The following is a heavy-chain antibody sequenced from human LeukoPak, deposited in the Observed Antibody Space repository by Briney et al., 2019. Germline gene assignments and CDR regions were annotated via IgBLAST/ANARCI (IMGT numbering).Heavy chain of an antibody. CDR1: GFTFSSYA. V-gene: IGHV3-23*01. CDR2: ISGSGGST. Sequence: GGSLRLSCAASGFTFSSYAMSWVRQAPGKGLEWVSAISGSGGSTYYADSVEGRLTISRDNSKNTLYLQMNSLRAEDTAVYYCAKDRSRYYYGSGSGGYFDYWGQGTLVTVSS. CDR3: AKDRSRYYYGSGSGGYFDY. D-gene: IGHD3-10*01. J-gene: IGHJ4*02.